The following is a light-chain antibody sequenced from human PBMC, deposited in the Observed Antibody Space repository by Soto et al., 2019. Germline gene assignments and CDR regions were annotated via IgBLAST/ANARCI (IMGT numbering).Light chain of an antibody. Sequence: EIVITQSPATLYVYPGETASLSCRASQSAGNFLAWYQQRPGQPPRLLIYYISTRDTGIPARFSGRGSWTEFTLPLNRLQSEDSEVYYCQQHNQWPITFGQGTRLEIK. J-gene: IGKJ5*01. V-gene: IGKV3D-15*01. CDR3: QQHNQWPIT. CDR2: YIS. CDR1: QSAGNF.